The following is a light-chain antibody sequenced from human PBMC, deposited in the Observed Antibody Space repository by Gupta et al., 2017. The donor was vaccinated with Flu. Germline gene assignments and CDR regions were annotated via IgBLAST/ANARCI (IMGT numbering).Light chain of an antibody. CDR3: AAWDDTLSGWV. Sequence: QSALTQQASASGTPGQRVSISCSGSSSNIGNNLVYWYQQLPGTAPKLLIYRNDQRPSGVPDRFTGSKSGPSAALAISGLRSEDDADYYCAAWDDTLSGWVFGGGTKLTVL. J-gene: IGLJ3*02. CDR2: RND. CDR1: SSNIGNNL. V-gene: IGLV1-47*01.